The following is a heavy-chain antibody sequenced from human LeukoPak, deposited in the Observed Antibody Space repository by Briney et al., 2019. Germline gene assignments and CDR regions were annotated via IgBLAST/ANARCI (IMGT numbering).Heavy chain of an antibody. CDR2: IYYSGST. Sequence: PSGTLSLTCAVSGGSISSSDYYWSWIRQPPGKGLEWIGYIYYSGSTYYNPSLKSRVTISVDTSKNQFSLKLSSVTAADTAVYYCARSGGKPTISPDYWGQGTLVTVSS. J-gene: IGHJ4*02. V-gene: IGHV4-30-4*01. CDR3: ARSGGKPTISPDY. D-gene: IGHD3-3*01. CDR1: GGSISSSDYY.